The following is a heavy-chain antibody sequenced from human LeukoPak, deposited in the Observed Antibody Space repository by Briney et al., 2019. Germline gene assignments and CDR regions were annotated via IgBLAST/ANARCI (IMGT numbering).Heavy chain of an antibody. D-gene: IGHD3-3*01. CDR1: GGTFSSYA. V-gene: IGHV1-69*04. Sequence: GASVKVSCKASGGTFSSYAISWVRQAPGQGLEWMGRIIPILGIANYARKFQGRVTITADKSTSTAYMELSSLRSEDTAVYYCARATYDFWSGYPDYWGQGTLVTVSS. J-gene: IGHJ4*02. CDR2: IIPILGIA. CDR3: ARATYDFWSGYPDY.